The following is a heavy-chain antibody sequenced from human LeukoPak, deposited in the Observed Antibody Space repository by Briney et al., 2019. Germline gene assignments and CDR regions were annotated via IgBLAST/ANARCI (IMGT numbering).Heavy chain of an antibody. CDR2: INHSGST. Sequence: PSETLSLTCAVYGGSFSGYYWSWIRQPPGKGLEWIGEINHSGSTNYNPSLKSRVTMSVDTSKNQFSLKLSSVTAADTAVYYCARDSGGNYYDSSGYYLSYFDYWGQGTLVTVSS. J-gene: IGHJ4*02. CDR3: ARDSGGNYYDSSGYYLSYFDY. D-gene: IGHD3-22*01. V-gene: IGHV4-34*01. CDR1: GGSFSGYY.